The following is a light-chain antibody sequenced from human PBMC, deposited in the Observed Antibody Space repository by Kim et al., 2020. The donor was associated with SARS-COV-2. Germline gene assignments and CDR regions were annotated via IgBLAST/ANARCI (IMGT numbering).Light chain of an antibody. CDR2: DAS. CDR1: EDVSDY. J-gene: IGKJ5*01. V-gene: IGKV1-33*01. Sequence: ASVGDRVTITCQASEDVSDYLSWYQQKPGRAPKGLICDASNLQSGVPSRFSRGGYGTEFTLTISSLQPEDMGTYFCQQHHAPPITFGQGTRLEIK. CDR3: QQHHAPPIT.